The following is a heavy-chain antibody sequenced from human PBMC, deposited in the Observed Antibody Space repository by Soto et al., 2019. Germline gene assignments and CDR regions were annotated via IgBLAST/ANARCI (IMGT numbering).Heavy chain of an antibody. J-gene: IGHJ4*02. Sequence: PGGSLRLSCAASGFNFNDYGMHWVRQVPGKGLEWVSGISWTGGPIGYSDSVKGRFTISRDNAKNSLYLQMNSLRAEDTAVYYCAADFPGGGYPIDYWGQGTLVTVSS. CDR1: GFNFNDYG. V-gene: IGHV3-9*01. CDR3: AADFPGGGYPIDY. CDR2: ISWTGGPI. D-gene: IGHD2-8*02.